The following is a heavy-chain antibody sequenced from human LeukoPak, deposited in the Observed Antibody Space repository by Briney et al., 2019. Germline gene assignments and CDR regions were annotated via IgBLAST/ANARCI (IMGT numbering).Heavy chain of an antibody. V-gene: IGHV3-30-3*01. CDR1: GFTFSSYA. D-gene: IGHD4-17*01. Sequence: GGSLRLSCAASGFTFSSYAMHWVRQAPGKGLEWVAVISYDGSNKYYADSVKGRFTISRDNSKNALYLQMNSLRAEDTAVYYCARDRSPYSGYGDLVGCWGRGTLVTVSS. J-gene: IGHJ4*02. CDR2: ISYDGSNK. CDR3: ARDRSPYSGYGDLVGC.